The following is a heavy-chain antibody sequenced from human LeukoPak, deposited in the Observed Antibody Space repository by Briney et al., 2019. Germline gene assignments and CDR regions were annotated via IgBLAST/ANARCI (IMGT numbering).Heavy chain of an antibody. CDR1: GFTFSDSW. V-gene: IGHV3-7*01. CDR3: ATYTHWVAGDV. Sequence: PGGSLRLSWAASGFTFSDSWMSWVRQAPGKGLEWVANMKQDGSEKDYVDSVKGRFTISRDNARNSLYLQMSSLRAEDTAGDYCATYTHWVAGDVWGQGTTVTVSS. D-gene: IGHD3-16*01. CDR2: MKQDGSEK. J-gene: IGHJ6*02.